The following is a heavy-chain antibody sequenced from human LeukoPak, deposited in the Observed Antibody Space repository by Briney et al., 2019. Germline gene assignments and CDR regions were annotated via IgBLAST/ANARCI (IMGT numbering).Heavy chain of an antibody. J-gene: IGHJ6*02. CDR3: AKADTQYYYGMDV. D-gene: IGHD5-18*01. Sequence: SETLSLTCSVSGGSISDYYWSWTRQPPGKGLEWIGYIYYSGSTYYNPSLKSRVTISVDTSKNQFSLKLSSVTAADTAVYYCAKADTQYYYGMDVWGQGTTVTVSS. CDR1: GGSISDYY. V-gene: IGHV4-59*08. CDR2: IYYSGST.